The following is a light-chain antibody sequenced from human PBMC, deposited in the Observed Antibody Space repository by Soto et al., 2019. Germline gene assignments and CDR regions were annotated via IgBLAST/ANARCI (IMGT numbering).Light chain of an antibody. CDR3: QSWGTGIHV. Sequence: QLVLTQSPSASASLGASVKLTCTLSSGHSNYAIAWHQQQPEKGPRYLMKLNSDGSHTKGDAIPDRFSGSSSGAERYLFISSLQSEDEADYYCQSWGTGIHVFGTGTKLTVL. J-gene: IGLJ1*01. CDR1: SGHSNYA. CDR2: LNSDGSH. V-gene: IGLV4-69*01.